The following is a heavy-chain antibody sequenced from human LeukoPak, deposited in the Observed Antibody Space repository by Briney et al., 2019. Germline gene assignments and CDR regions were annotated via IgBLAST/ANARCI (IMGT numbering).Heavy chain of an antibody. CDR2: ICSSGST. Sequence: SETLSLACTVSGGSFSSYDWNWIRQPAGKGLEWIGRICSSGSTNYKPSLTSRVTMSVNTSKNQYSLKLSSVTAADTAVYYCARRRNYYDSSGYYGHAFDIWGQGTMVTVSS. CDR1: GGSFSSYD. V-gene: IGHV4-4*07. D-gene: IGHD3-22*01. J-gene: IGHJ3*02. CDR3: ARRRNYYDSSGYYGHAFDI.